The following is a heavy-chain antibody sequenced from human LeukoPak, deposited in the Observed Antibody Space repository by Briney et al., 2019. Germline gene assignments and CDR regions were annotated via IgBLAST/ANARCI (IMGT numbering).Heavy chain of an antibody. D-gene: IGHD3-10*01. J-gene: IGHJ5*02. CDR2: IIPIFGTA. V-gene: IGHV1-69*13. CDR3: ARDRILWFGELSLHNWFDP. CDR1: GGTFSSYA. Sequence: SVKVSCKASGGTFSSYAISWVRQAPGQGLEWMGGIIPIFGTANYAQQFQGRVTITADESTSTAYMELSSLRSEDTAVYYCARDRILWFGELSLHNWFDPWGQGTLVTVSS.